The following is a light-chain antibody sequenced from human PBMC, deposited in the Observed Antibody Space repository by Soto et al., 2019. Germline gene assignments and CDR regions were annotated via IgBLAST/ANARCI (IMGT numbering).Light chain of an antibody. CDR3: QQYHNWPVT. CDR1: QSVSSN. V-gene: IGKV3-15*01. CDR2: GAS. Sequence: EIVMTQSPATLSLSPGERATLSCRASQSVSSNLAWYQQKHGQAPRLLIYGASTRATGIPARFSGSGSGTEFTLTISSLQSEDFAVYYCQQYHNWPVTFGRGTKLEIK. J-gene: IGKJ2*01.